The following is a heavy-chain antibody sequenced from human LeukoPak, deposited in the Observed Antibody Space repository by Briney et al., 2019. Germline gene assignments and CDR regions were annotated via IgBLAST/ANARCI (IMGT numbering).Heavy chain of an antibody. CDR3: ARSELGADAFDI. Sequence: SETLSLTCTVSGGSISSGGYYWSWIRQPPGKGLEWIGYIYHSGSTYYNPSLKSRVTISVDRSKNQFSLKLSSVTAADTAVYYCARSELGADAFDIWGRGTMVTVSS. J-gene: IGHJ3*02. V-gene: IGHV4-30-2*01. CDR2: IYHSGST. CDR1: GGSISSGGYY. D-gene: IGHD7-27*01.